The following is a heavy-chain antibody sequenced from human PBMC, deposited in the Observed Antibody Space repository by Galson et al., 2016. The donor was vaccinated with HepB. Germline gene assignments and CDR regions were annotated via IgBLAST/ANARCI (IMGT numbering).Heavy chain of an antibody. CDR3: ARSFWGKYETGYYHYALDV. J-gene: IGHJ6*04. CDR2: MIPMLATA. V-gene: IGHV1-69*13. D-gene: IGHD3-16*01. Sequence: SVKVSCKASGGTFSRFAISWVRQAPGQGLEWMGGMIPMLATAHYAQRFQGRVTVSADESTSTAYMELSSLRSDDTAVYYCARSFWGKYETGYYHYALDVRGKGTRSPSPQ. CDR1: GGTFSRFA.